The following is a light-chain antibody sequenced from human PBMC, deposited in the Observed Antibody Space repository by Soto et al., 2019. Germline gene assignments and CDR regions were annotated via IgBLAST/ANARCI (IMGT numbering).Light chain of an antibody. V-gene: IGLV2-14*01. Sequence: QSVLTQPASVSGSPGQSITISCTGTSSDVGGYNYVSWYQQHPVKAPKLMIYDVTNRPSGVSDRFSGSTSGNTASLTISGLQAEDEADYYCSSYTSSSTPYVFGTGTKVTVL. CDR1: SSDVGGYNY. CDR2: DVT. J-gene: IGLJ1*01. CDR3: SSYTSSSTPYV.